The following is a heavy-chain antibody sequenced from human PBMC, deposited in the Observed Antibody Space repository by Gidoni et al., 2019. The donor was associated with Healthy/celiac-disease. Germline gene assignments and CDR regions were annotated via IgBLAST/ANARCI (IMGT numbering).Heavy chain of an antibody. J-gene: IGHJ4*02. Sequence: EVQLLESGGGLLQPGGSLRLSCAASGFTFSSYAMSWVRQAPGKGLEWVSAISGSSGSTYYADSVKGRFTISRDNSKNTLYLQMNSLRAEDTAVYYCAKSEYNWNDVGYFDYWGQGTLVTVSS. D-gene: IGHD1-1*01. CDR1: GFTFSSYA. CDR2: ISGSSGST. V-gene: IGHV3-23*01. CDR3: AKSEYNWNDVGYFDY.